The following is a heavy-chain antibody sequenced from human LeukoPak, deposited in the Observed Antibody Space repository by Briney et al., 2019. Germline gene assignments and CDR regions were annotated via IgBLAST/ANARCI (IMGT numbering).Heavy chain of an antibody. D-gene: IGHD4-17*01. J-gene: IGHJ4*02. CDR3: ARVAYGDCY. CDR1: GFTFSNYW. CDR2: IQEDGSAQ. Sequence: GGSLRLPCAASGFTFSNYWMSWVGQAPGKGLEWVGNIQEDGSAQYYVDSVKGRFTITRHNAKNSLYLQMNSLRVDDTAVYYCARVAYGDCYWGQGTLVTVSS. V-gene: IGHV3-7*01.